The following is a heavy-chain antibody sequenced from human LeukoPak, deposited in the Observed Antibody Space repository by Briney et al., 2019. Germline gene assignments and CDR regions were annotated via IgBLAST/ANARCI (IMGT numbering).Heavy chain of an antibody. D-gene: IGHD1-26*01. CDR2: IYYSGST. CDR3: ARDGRVGATIRY. CDR1: GGSFSGYY. V-gene: IGHV4-34*01. Sequence: SETLSLTCAVYGGSFSGYYWSWIRQPPGKGLEWIGSIYYSGSTYYNPSLKSRVTISVDTSKNQFSLKLSSVTAADTAVYYCARDGRVGATIRYWGQGTLVTVSS. J-gene: IGHJ4*02.